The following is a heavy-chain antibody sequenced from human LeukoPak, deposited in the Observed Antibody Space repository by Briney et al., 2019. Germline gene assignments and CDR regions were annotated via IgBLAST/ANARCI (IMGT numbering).Heavy chain of an antibody. Sequence: ASVKVSCKASGGTFSSYAISWVRQAPGQGLEWMGVFDALDDETIHAQNFQGRVTMMVDTSTNTAHMELSYLRSDDTAVYYCATDGSSAWYEDFWGQGTQVIVSS. CDR3: ATDGSSAWYEDF. CDR1: GGTFSSYA. J-gene: IGHJ4*02. D-gene: IGHD6-19*01. CDR2: FDALDDET. V-gene: IGHV1-69*10.